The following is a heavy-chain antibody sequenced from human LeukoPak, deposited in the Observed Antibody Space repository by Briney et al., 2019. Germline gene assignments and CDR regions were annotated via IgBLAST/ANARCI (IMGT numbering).Heavy chain of an antibody. CDR2: INSNSGGT. CDR3: ASKWVTYYYNSSYYHYPTDVFDI. Sequence: ASVKVSCKASGYTFTGYYMHWVRQAPGQGLEWMGWINSNSGGTNYAQKFQGRVTMTRDTSISTAYMELSRLRSDDTAVYYCASKWVTYYYNSSYYHYPTDVFDIWGQGTMVTVSS. J-gene: IGHJ3*02. D-gene: IGHD3-22*01. CDR1: GYTFTGYY. V-gene: IGHV1-2*02.